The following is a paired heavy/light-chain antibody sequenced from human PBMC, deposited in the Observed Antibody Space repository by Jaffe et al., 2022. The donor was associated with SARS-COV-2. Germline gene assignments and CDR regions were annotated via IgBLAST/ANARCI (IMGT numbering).Light chain of an antibody. Sequence: DIQMTQSPSSVSASVGDRVTITCRASQGISSWLAWYQQKPGKAPKLLIYAASSLQSGVPSRFSGSTSGTHFTLTISSLQPEDFATYFCQQANSFPYTFGQGTKLEIK. V-gene: IGKV1-12*01. CDR3: QQANSFPYT. J-gene: IGKJ2*01. CDR2: AAS. CDR1: QGISSW.
Heavy chain of an antibody. CDR3: ARQGLAVGDTPLDY. CDR2: IYYSGST. J-gene: IGHJ4*02. Sequence: QLQLQESGPGLVKPSETLSLTCTVSGGSISSNNYSWGWIRQPPGKGLEWIGTIYYSGSTYYNPSLKSRVTISVDTSKNQFSLKLRSVTAADTAIYYCARQGLAVGDTPLDYWGQGTLVTVSS. V-gene: IGHV4-39*01. D-gene: IGHD1-26*01. CDR1: GGSISSNNYS.